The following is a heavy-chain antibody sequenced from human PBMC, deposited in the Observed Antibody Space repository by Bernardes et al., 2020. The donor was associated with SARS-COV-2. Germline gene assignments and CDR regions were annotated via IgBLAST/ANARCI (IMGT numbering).Heavy chain of an antibody. CDR3: AREPYIVVGPPDY. J-gene: IGHJ4*02. V-gene: IGHV1-8*01. CDR1: GYIFSSYD. Sequence: ASVKVSCQTSGYIFSSYDINWVRQATGQGLEWMGWMNPKSGDTAYAQKFQGRVTMSRHTSRGTAYMELRSLRSDDTAVYYCAREPYIVVGPPDYWGQGTLVTVSS. CDR2: MNPKSGDT. D-gene: IGHD2-21*01.